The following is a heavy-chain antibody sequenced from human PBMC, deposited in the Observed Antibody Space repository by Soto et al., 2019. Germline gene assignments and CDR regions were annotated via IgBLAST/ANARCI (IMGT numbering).Heavy chain of an antibody. CDR3: ASLYYDILTGYYTGPDAFDI. CDR1: GYSFTSYC. CDR2: IDPSDSYT. V-gene: IGHV5-10-1*01. J-gene: IGHJ3*02. Sequence: GESLKISCNGSGYSFTSYCISLVLQMPGKGLDWMGRIDPSDSYTNYSPSFQGHVTISADKSISTAYLQWSSLKASDTAMYYCASLYYDILTGYYTGPDAFDIWGQGTMVTVSS. D-gene: IGHD3-9*01.